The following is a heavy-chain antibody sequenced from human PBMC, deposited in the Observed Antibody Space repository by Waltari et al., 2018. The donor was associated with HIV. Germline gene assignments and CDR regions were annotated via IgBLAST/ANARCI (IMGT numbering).Heavy chain of an antibody. V-gene: IGHV3-48*02. CDR2: ISSSSTSI. J-gene: IGHJ3*01. Sequence: EVQVVESGGGLVQPGGSLRLSCAASGFTFSTYRMNLARQAPGKGLEWISYISSSSTSIYYADSVKGRFTISRDNAKNSLYLQMNNLRDEDTAVYYCWRKLDVWGQGTLVTVSS. D-gene: IGHD1-1*01. CDR1: GFTFSTYR. CDR3: WRKLDV.